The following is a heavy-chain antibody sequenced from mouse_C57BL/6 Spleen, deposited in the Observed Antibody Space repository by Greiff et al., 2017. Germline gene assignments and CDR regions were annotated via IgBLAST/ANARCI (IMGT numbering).Heavy chain of an antibody. V-gene: IGHV1-81*01. CDR2: IYPRSGNT. CDR3: ARLPGGDGAWFAY. Sequence: QVQLQQSGAELARPGASVKLSCKASGYTFTSYGISWVKQRTGQGLEWIGEIYPRSGNTYYNEKFKGKATLTADKSSRTAYMELRSLTSEDSAVYFCARLPGGDGAWFAYWGQGTLVTVSA. CDR1: GYTFTSYG. J-gene: IGHJ3*01.